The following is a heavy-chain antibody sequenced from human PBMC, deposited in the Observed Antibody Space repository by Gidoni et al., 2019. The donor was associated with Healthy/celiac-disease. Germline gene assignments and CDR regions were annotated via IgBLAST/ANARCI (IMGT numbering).Heavy chain of an antibody. CDR3: AHTFITIFGVVIHDAFDI. Sequence: QITLKESGPTLVKPKQTLTLTCTFSGFSLSNSGVGVGWIRHPPGKALEWLALIYWNGDKRYRPSLKSLLTIPKDTSINQVVLTMTNMDPVDTATYYCAHTFITIFGVVIHDAFDIWGQGTMVTVSS. CDR2: IYWNGDK. V-gene: IGHV2-5*01. J-gene: IGHJ3*02. CDR1: GFSLSNSGVG. D-gene: IGHD3-3*01.